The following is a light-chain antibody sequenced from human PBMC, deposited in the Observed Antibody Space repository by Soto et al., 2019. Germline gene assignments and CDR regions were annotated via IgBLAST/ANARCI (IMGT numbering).Light chain of an antibody. Sequence: DVVMAQSPLSLPVTLGQPASISCRSNQSLGYGDGNTYLSWMQQRPGQSQRRLIYQVSKRDSGVPGRFSGSGSGTDFTLKISRVEAEDVVVYYCMQGTHWPPTCGQGTRLEI. CDR2: QVS. J-gene: IGKJ5*01. CDR3: MQGTHWPPT. CDR1: QSLGYGDGNTY. V-gene: IGKV2-30*01.